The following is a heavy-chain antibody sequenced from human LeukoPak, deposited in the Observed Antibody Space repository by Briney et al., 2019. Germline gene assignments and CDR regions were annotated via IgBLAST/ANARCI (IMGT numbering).Heavy chain of an antibody. D-gene: IGHD6-19*01. J-gene: IGHJ5*02. CDR3: ATAPRPYSSGWYVRRENWFDP. CDR2: FDPEDGET. CDR1: GYTLTELS. V-gene: IGHV1-24*01. Sequence: ASVKVSCKVSGYTLTELSMHWVRQAPGKGLEWMGGFDPEDGETIYAQKFQGRVTMTEDTSTDTAYMELSSLRSEDTAVYYCATAPRPYSSGWYVRRENWFDPWGQGTLVTVPS.